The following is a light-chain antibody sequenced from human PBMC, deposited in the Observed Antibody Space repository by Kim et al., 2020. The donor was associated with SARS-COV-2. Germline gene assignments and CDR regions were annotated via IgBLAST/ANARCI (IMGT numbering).Light chain of an antibody. CDR1: SHNSRSDD. V-gene: IGLV1-47*02. CDR2: TND. J-gene: IGLJ3*02. CDR3: AAWDDSLSAWE. Sequence: QRITVACSRTSHNSRSDDVSSHHPLPRPAPKLVIHTNDQRPSGVPDRFSASKSGTSASLAISGLRSEDEADYYCAAWDDSLSAWEFGGGTTLTVL.